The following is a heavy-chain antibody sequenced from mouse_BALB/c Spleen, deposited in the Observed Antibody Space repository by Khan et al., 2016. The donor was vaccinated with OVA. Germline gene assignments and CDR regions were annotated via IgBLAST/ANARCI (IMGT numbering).Heavy chain of an antibody. CDR1: GHTFTNYG. D-gene: IGHD2-10*01. CDR3: ARPPYFSYAMDN. Sequence: QIQLVQSGPELKKPGETVKISCKASGHTFTNYGMNWVKQAPGKGLKWMGWINTYTGEPTYADDFNGRFAFSLETSANTAYLQIINLKTEDTATYFCARPPYFSYAMDNWGQGTSVTVSS. CDR2: INTYTGEP. J-gene: IGHJ4*01. V-gene: IGHV9-3-1*01.